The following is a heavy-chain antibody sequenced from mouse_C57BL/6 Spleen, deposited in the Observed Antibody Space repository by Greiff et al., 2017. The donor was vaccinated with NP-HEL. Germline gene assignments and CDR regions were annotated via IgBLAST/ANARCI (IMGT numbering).Heavy chain of an antibody. CDR3: ARTRTWRFAY. D-gene: IGHD3-3*01. CDR2: IHPNSGST. Sequence: VKRKQQGAELVKPGASVKLSCKASGYTFTSYWMHWVKQRPGQGLEWIGMIHPNSGSTNYNEKFKSKATLTVDKSSSTAYMQLSSLTSEDSAVYYCARTRTWRFAYWGQGTLVTVSA. V-gene: IGHV1-64*01. CDR1: GYTFTSYW. J-gene: IGHJ3*01.